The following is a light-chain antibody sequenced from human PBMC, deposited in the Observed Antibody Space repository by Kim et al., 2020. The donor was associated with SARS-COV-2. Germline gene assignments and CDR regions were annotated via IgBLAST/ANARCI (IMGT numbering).Light chain of an antibody. V-gene: IGKV3-20*01. J-gene: IGKJ2*01. Sequence: LFPGERATHDCTASQGVGSSLLAWYQQTPGHAPRLLICEAFTRVAGIPDRFRGRGSGTDFTLTISKPEPGDFAMYYCQQYGSTPYTFGQGTKLEI. CDR2: EAF. CDR3: QQYGSTPYT. CDR1: QGVGSSL.